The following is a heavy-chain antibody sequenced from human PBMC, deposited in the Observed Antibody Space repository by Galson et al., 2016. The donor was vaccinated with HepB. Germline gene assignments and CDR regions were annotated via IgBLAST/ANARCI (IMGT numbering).Heavy chain of an antibody. Sequence: SLRLSCAASGFTFSDYAMSWVRQAPGKGLEWVSGINGHGADTYYADSVKGRFTISRDSSKNTLFLQMNRLRVEDTAVYYCGRDVGPWGRGTLVTVSS. CDR1: GFTFSDYA. J-gene: IGHJ5*02. CDR3: GRDVGP. V-gene: IGHV3-23*01. CDR2: INGHGADT.